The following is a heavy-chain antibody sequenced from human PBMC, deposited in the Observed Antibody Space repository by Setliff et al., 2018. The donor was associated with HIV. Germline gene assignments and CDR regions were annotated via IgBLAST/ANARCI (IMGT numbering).Heavy chain of an antibody. Sequence: GGSLRLSCAASGFTFSSYSMNWVRQAPGKGLEWVSSISSSSYYIYYADSVKGRFTISRGNAKNSLFLQMNSLRAEDTAVYYCASIELAAMVPVDYWGQGTLVTVSS. J-gene: IGHJ4*02. V-gene: IGHV3-21*01. CDR3: ASIELAAMVPVDY. CDR2: ISSSSYYI. CDR1: GFTFSSYS. D-gene: IGHD5-18*01.